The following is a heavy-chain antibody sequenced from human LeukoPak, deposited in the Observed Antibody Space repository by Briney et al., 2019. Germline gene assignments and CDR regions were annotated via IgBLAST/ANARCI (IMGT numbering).Heavy chain of an antibody. CDR3: ASHGSYYYYYMDV. Sequence: SETLSLTCTVSNGSISSSSSYYWGWIRQPPGEGLEWIGTVYYSGRTYYNPSLKSRITISVDTSKSQFSLKLSSVTAADTAFYYCASHGSYYYYYMDVWGKGTTVTVSS. D-gene: IGHD1-26*01. J-gene: IGHJ6*03. V-gene: IGHV4-39*01. CDR1: NGSISSSSSYY. CDR2: VYYSGRT.